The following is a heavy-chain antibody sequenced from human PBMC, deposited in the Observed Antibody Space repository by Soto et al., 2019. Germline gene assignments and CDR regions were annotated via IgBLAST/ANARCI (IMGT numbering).Heavy chain of an antibody. D-gene: IGHD3-10*01. CDR1: GDSISSGGHY. J-gene: IGHJ4*02. CDR3: ARDRSGYGAPFDY. V-gene: IGHV4-31*03. Sequence: SETLSLTCTVSGDSISSGGHYWSWIRQHPGKGLEWIGYIYYSGSTYYNPSLKSRVTISVDTSKNQFSLKLSSVTAADTAVYYCARDRSGYGAPFDYWGQGTLVTVSS. CDR2: IYYSGST.